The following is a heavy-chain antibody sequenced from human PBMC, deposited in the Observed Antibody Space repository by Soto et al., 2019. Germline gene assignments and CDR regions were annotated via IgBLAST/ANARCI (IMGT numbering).Heavy chain of an antibody. CDR3: ARVTPGNNLYYFSGLDF. V-gene: IGHV3-30-3*01. CDR1: GFIFATSG. Sequence: LRLSCVASGFIFATSGMHWVRQAPGKGLQWVALISSEGSNTYYADSVRGRFTISRDNSKNTLYLQLNTLRPEDTGLYYCARVTPGNNLYYFSGLDFWGQGTSVTVSS. CDR2: ISSEGSNT. J-gene: IGHJ6*02. D-gene: IGHD1-1*01.